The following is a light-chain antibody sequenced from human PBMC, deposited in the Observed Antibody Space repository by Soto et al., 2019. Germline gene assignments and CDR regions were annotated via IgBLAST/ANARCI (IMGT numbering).Light chain of an antibody. CDR2: GAS. CDR1: QSVSSN. V-gene: IGKV3-15*01. J-gene: IGKJ5*01. CDR3: QQYNNWPPIT. Sequence: EFLFTPSPAPLSLSPVERGTPSCRASQSVSSNLAWYQQKPGQAPRLLIYGASTRATGIPARFSGSGSGTEFTLTISSLQSEDFAVYYCQQYNNWPPITFGQGTRLEIK.